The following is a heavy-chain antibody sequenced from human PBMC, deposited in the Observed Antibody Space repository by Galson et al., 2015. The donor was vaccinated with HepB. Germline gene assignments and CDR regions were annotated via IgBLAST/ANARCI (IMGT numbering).Heavy chain of an antibody. CDR3: ARDTGSGSYYNVRWSDP. V-gene: IGHV4-31*03. CDR1: GGSISSGGYY. J-gene: IGHJ5*02. CDR2: IYYSGST. D-gene: IGHD3-10*01. Sequence: TLSLTCTVSGGSISSGGYYWSWIRQHPGKGLEWIGYIYYSGSTYYNPSLKSRVTISVDTSKNQFSLKLSSVTAADTAVYYCARDTGSGSYYNVRWSDPWGQGTLVTVSS.